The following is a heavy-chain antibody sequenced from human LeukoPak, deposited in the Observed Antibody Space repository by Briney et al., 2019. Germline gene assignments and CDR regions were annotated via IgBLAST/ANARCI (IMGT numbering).Heavy chain of an antibody. CDR2: INPDGSDK. CDR3: ATEPGIGYAFDI. CDR1: GSTFSNYW. Sequence: AGSLRLSCAASGSTFSNYWMSWVRQAPAKEREWVANINPDGSDKNYPHSVKGRLTISLDNSKNSLSLQMNSLGAEETAVYYCATEPGIGYAFDIWGQGRMVTVSS. D-gene: IGHD2-15*01. J-gene: IGHJ3*02. V-gene: IGHV3-7*01.